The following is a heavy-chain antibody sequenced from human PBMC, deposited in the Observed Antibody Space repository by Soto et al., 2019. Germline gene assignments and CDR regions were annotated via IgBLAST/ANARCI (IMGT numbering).Heavy chain of an antibody. D-gene: IGHD6-13*01. J-gene: IGHJ4*02. CDR3: ERDQLYSSSWSDY. CDR1: GFTFSSYG. Sequence: QVQLVESGGGVVQPGRSLRLSCAASGFTFSSYGMHWVRQAPGKGLEWVAVIWYDGSNKYYADSVKGRFTISRDNSKNTTYLQMNSLRAENTAVYYCERDQLYSSSWSDYGGQGTLVTVSS. CDR2: IWYDGSNK. V-gene: IGHV3-33*01.